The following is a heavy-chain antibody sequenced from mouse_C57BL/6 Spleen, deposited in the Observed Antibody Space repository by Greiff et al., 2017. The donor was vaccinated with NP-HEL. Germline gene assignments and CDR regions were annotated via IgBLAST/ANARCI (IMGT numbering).Heavy chain of an antibody. Sequence: VMLVESGAELARPGASVKLSCKASGYTFTSYGISWVKQRTGQGLEWIGEIYPRSGNTYYNEKFKGKATLTADKSSSTAYMELRSLTSEDSAVYFCARGGSSFSYAMDYWGQGTSVTVSS. CDR1: GYTFTSYG. CDR2: IYPRSGNT. J-gene: IGHJ4*01. D-gene: IGHD1-1*01. CDR3: ARGGSSFSYAMDY. V-gene: IGHV1-81*01.